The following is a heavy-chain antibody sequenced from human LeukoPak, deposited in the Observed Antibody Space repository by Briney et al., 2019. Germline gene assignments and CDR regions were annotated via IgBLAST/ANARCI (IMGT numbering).Heavy chain of an antibody. CDR2: VNHIRSS. Sequence: ETLCLTCGVYGGSFSAHYWSWVRQAPGKGLEELGEVNHIRSSNYNPSLKSRVTISADTSKNQFSLKLRSVTAPDTAVYYCARVQQQLALYAFDFWAQATMVTVSS. D-gene: IGHD6-13*01. J-gene: IGHJ3*01. CDR1: GGSFSAHY. CDR3: ARVQQQLALYAFDF. V-gene: IGHV4-34*01.